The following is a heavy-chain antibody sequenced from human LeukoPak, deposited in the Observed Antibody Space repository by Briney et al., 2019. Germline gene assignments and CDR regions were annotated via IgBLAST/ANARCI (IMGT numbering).Heavy chain of an antibody. CDR2: IFTSGGT. V-gene: IGHV4-4*09. CDR3: ARRTSSGSFDY. J-gene: IGHJ4*02. D-gene: IGHD3-22*01. CDR1: GGSISSYD. Sequence: SETLPLTCTVSGGSISSYDWGWIRQPPGKGLEWIGNIFTSGGTSYNPSLKSRVTISVDTSKNQFSLKLSSVTATDTAVYYCARRTSSGSFDYWGQGTLVTVSS.